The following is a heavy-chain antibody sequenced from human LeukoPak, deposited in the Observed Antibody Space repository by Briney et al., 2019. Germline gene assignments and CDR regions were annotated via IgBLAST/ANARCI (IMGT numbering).Heavy chain of an antibody. D-gene: IGHD3-10*01. J-gene: IGHJ5*02. CDR1: GYSFTSYW. CDR2: IYPGDSDT. V-gene: IGHV5-51*01. Sequence: KTGESLKISCKGSGYSFTSYWIGWVRQMPGRGLEWMGIIYPGDSDTRYSPSFQGQVTISADKSISTAYLQWSSLKASDTAMYYCARLITMVRGGSWFDPWGQGTLVTVSS. CDR3: ARLITMVRGGSWFDP.